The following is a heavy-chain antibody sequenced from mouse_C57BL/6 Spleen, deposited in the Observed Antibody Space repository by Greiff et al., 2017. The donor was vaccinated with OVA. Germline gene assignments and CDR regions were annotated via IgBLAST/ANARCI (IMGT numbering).Heavy chain of an antibody. CDR3: ARSLYDYGFAY. J-gene: IGHJ3*01. CDR2: IYPGDGDT. Sequence: QVQLQQSGPELVKPGASVKISCKASGYAFSSSWMHWVKQRPGKGLEWIGRIYPGDGDTNYNGKFKGKATLTADKSSSTAYMQLSSLTSEDSAVYFCARSLYDYGFAYWGQGTLVTVSA. CDR1: GYAFSSSW. V-gene: IGHV1-82*01. D-gene: IGHD2-4*01.